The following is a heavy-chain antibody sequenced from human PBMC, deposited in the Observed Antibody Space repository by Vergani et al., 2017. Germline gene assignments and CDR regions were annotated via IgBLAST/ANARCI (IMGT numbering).Heavy chain of an antibody. J-gene: IGHJ4*02. V-gene: IGHV3-7*03. Sequence: EVQLVESGGGLVQPGGSLRLSCAASGFTFSSYWMSWVRQAPGKGLEWVANIKQDGSEKYYVDSVKGRFTISRDNAKNSLYLQMNSLRAEDTAVYYCASFRDGYNYSYWGQGTLVTVSS. D-gene: IGHD5-24*01. CDR3: ASFRDGYNYSY. CDR2: IKQDGSEK. CDR1: GFTFSSYW.